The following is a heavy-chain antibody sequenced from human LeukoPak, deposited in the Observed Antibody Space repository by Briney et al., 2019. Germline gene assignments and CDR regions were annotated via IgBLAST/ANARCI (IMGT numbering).Heavy chain of an antibody. J-gene: IGHJ6*03. CDR3: ARVEEGYGSGRRENYYYYYMDV. V-gene: IGHV4-34*01. CDR1: GGSFSGYY. D-gene: IGHD3-10*01. CDR2: INHSGST. Sequence: SETPSLTCAVYGGSFSGYYWSWIRQPPGKGLEWIGEINHSGSTNYNPSLKSRVTISVDTSKNQFSLKLSSVTAADTAVYYCARVEEGYGSGRRENYYYYYMDVWGKGTTVTISS.